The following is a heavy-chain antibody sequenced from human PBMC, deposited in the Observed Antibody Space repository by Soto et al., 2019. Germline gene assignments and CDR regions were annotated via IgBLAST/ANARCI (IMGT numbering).Heavy chain of an antibody. CDR2: ISYHGSNK. Sequence: GGALRLSGAASGFTFNNYVRHWVRQATGKGLEWVAVISYHGSNKIYADSVKGRFTISRDDSKNTLYVQMNSLRPDDTAVYYCEKDPAGATLGFFEIWGQGTLVTVSS. D-gene: IGHD6-13*01. J-gene: IGHJ3*02. V-gene: IGHV3-30*18. CDR3: EKDPAGATLGFFEI. CDR1: GFTFNNYV.